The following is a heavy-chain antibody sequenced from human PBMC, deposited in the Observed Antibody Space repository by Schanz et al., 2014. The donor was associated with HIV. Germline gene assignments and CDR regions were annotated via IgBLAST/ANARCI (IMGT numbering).Heavy chain of an antibody. Sequence: VQLVESGGGLVQPGRSLRLSCAASGFTFDDYAMHWVRQVPGKGLEWVSGISWNSDYIGYVDSVKGRFTISRDNGKDSLYLQMNSLRAEDTAVYYCARDGRSYYDYHGMDVWGQGTTVTVSS. CDR1: GFTFDDYA. D-gene: IGHD3-16*02. V-gene: IGHV3-9*01. CDR3: ARDGRSYYDYHGMDV. J-gene: IGHJ6*02. CDR2: ISWNSDYI.